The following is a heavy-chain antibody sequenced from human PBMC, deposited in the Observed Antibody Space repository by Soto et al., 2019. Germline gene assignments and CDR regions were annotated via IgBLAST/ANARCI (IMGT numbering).Heavy chain of an antibody. CDR1: GFTFSNYA. CDR2: ISGSGAST. Sequence: PGGSLRLSCTASGFTFSNYAMTWARQAPGKGLEWVSIISGSGASTSYADSVKGRFTISRDNSKNTLSLQMDGLRAEDTGVYYCAKDLWNQYYFDSWGQGTLVTVSS. D-gene: IGHD1-1*01. V-gene: IGHV3-23*01. CDR3: AKDLWNQYYFDS. J-gene: IGHJ4*02.